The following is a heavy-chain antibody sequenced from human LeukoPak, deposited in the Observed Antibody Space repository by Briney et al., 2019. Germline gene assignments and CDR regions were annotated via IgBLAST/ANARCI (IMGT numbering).Heavy chain of an antibody. CDR2: ISWNSGSI. CDR3: VRDFPGTTRFYHYYMDV. D-gene: IGHD1-7*01. J-gene: IGHJ6*03. V-gene: IGHV3-9*01. CDR1: GFTFDDYA. Sequence: QAGGSLRLSCAASGFTFDDYAMHWVRQAPGKGLEWVSDISWNSGSIGYADSVKGRFTISRDNAKNSLYLQMNSLRVEDTAVYYCVRDFPGTTRFYHYYMDVWGKGTTVTVSS.